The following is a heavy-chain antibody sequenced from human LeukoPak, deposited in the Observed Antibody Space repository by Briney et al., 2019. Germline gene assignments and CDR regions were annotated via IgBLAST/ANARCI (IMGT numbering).Heavy chain of an antibody. CDR1: GFTFNSYS. J-gene: IGHJ4*02. D-gene: IGHD3-22*01. V-gene: IGHV3-21*01. CDR2: ISSSSSYI. CDR3: ARERSTMIVVVINSYSDY. Sequence: GGSLRLSCAASGFTFNSYSMNWVRQAPGKGLEWASSISSSSSYIYYADSVKGRFTISRDNAKNSLYLQMNSLRAEDTAVYYCARERSTMIVVVINSYSDYWGQGTLVTVSS.